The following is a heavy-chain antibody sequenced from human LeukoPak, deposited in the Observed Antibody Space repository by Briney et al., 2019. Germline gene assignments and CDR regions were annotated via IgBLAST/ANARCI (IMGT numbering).Heavy chain of an antibody. CDR2: ISWNSGSI. J-gene: IGHJ4*02. CDR3: AKQGRVDTAMAFFDY. Sequence: GGSLRLSCAASGFTFDDYAMHWVRQAPGKGLEWVSGISWNSGSIGYADPVKGRFTISRDNAKNSLYLQMNSLRAEDTALYYCAKQGRVDTAMAFFDYWGQGTLVTVSS. D-gene: IGHD5-18*01. CDR1: GFTFDDYA. V-gene: IGHV3-9*01.